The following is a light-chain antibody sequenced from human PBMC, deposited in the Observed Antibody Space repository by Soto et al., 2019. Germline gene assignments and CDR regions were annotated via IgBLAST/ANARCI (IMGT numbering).Light chain of an antibody. Sequence: QLVLTQPPSASWTPGQTVPISCSGSSSNIGSAYIYWSQHLPGTAPKLLIYRNNQRPSVVPDRFSASKSGTSASLAISGLRSEDDADYYCAAWDDSLVVFIGGTKLTVL. J-gene: IGLJ2*01. CDR3: AAWDDSLVV. V-gene: IGLV1-47*01. CDR2: RNN. CDR1: SSNIGSAY.